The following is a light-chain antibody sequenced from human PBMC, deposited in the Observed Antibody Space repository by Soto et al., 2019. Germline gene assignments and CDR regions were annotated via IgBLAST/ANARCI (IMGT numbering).Light chain of an antibody. J-gene: IGLJ2*01. Sequence: QAVVTQPPSVSGAPGQRVTISCTGSSSNIGAGFDVHWYQQIPGTAPKLLIFGSTNRPSGVPDRFSGSKSGTSASLAITGLQAEDEADYHCQSYDSSLSAHVVFGGGTKLTVL. CDR1: SSNIGAGFD. V-gene: IGLV1-40*01. CDR3: QSYDSSLSAHVV. CDR2: GST.